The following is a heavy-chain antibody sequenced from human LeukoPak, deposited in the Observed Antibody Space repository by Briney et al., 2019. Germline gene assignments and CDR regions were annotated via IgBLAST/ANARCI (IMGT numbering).Heavy chain of an antibody. V-gene: IGHV3-74*01. CDR2: INSDGSST. Sequence: GGSLRLSCAASRFTFSSYWMHWVRQAPGKGLGWVSLINSDGSSTTYADSVKGRFTISRDNAKNTLYLQMNSLRAEDTAVYYCARGGAVAGIMDVWGKGTTVTVSS. CDR3: ARGGAVAGIMDV. J-gene: IGHJ6*04. CDR1: RFTFSSYW. D-gene: IGHD6-13*01.